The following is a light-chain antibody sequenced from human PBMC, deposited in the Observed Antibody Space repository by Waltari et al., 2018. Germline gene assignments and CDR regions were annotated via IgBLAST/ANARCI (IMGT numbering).Light chain of an antibody. CDR3: AAWDSRLNGVV. V-gene: IGLV1-44*01. CDR1: SSNIGRDI. CDR2: NNN. Sequence: QSVLTQSPSASGTSGQRVTISCSGSSSNIGRDIVNWYRHLPGTAPELLIYNNNQRHLGVPDRFSGSKSGTSASLAISGLQSEDEADYYCAAWDSRLNGVVFGGGTKLTVL. J-gene: IGLJ2*01.